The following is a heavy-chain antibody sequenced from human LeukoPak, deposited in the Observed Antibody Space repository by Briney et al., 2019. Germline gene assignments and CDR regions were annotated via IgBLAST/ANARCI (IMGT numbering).Heavy chain of an antibody. CDR3: ARSGWIPVANYYYYGMDV. J-gene: IGHJ6*02. Sequence: PSETLSLTCTVSGGSISSYYWSWIRQPPGKGLEWIGYIYYSGSTNYNPSLKSRVTISVDTSKNQFSLKLSSVTAADTAVYYCARSGWIPVANYYYYGMDVWGQGTTVTVSS. V-gene: IGHV4-59*01. D-gene: IGHD6-19*01. CDR2: IYYSGST. CDR1: GGSISSYY.